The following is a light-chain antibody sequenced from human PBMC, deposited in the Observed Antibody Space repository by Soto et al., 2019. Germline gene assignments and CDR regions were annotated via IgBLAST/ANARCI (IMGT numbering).Light chain of an antibody. V-gene: IGKV3-20*01. CDR3: QQYGSSPRT. CDR2: GAS. J-gene: IGKJ1*01. Sequence: VVTQSPGPVSLSPGERATLSCRARQSVSSSYLAWYQQKPGQAPRLLIYGASSRATGIPDRFSGSGSGTDFTLTISRLEPEDFAVYYCQQYGSSPRTFGQGTKVAIK. CDR1: QSVSSSY.